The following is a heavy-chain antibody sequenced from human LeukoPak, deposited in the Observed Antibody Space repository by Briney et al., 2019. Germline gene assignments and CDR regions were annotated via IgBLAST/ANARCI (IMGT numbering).Heavy chain of an antibody. CDR1: GGSFSGYY. D-gene: IGHD2-2*01. CDR2: INHSGST. V-gene: IGHV4-34*01. J-gene: IGHJ4*02. Sequence: KPSETLSLTCAVYGGSFSGYYWSWIRQPPGKGLEWIGEINHSGSTYYNPSLKSRVTISVDTSKNQFSLKLSSVIVADTAVYYCARTGYCSSASCSVVKQWLVRVYFDYWGQGTLVTVSS. CDR3: ARTGYCSSASCSVVKQWLVRVYFDY.